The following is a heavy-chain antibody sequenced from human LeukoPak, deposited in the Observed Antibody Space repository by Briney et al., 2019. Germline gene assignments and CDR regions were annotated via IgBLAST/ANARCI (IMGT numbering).Heavy chain of an antibody. CDR3: ARDSTVRAVPLDY. D-gene: IGHD3-10*01. J-gene: IGHJ4*02. CDR1: GGTFSSYA. V-gene: IGHV1-69*04. Sequence: SVKVSCKASGGTFSSYAISWVRQAPGQGLEWMGRIIPIFGIANYAQKFQGRVTITADKSTSTAYMELSSLRSEDTAVYYCARDSTVRAVPLDYWGQGTPVTVSS. CDR2: IIPIFGIA.